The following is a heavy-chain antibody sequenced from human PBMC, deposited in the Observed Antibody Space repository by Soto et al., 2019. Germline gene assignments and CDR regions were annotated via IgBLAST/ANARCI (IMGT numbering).Heavy chain of an antibody. J-gene: IGHJ3*02. Sequence: VQLVQSGAEVKKPGSSVRVSCKASGGTFGTYAINWLRQAPGQGPEGMGGYMPTLGTANHAQRFQGRVTLSADISTSTAYRELSSQTAEDTAVYYGARGHAATGGPGASPPNEAFDNWGQGTLVTVSS. CDR1: GGTFGTYA. CDR2: YMPTLGTA. D-gene: IGHD2-15*01. V-gene: IGHV1-69*06. CDR3: ARGHAATGGPGASPPNEAFDN.